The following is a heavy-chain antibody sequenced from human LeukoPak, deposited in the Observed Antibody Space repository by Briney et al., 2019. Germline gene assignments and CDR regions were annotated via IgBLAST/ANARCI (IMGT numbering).Heavy chain of an antibody. CDR3: ARVGSRYSSSWYSNDY. V-gene: IGHV1-2*02. CDR2: INPNSGGT. D-gene: IGHD6-13*01. Sequence: ASVKVSCKASGYTFTGYYMHWVRQAPGQGLEWMGWINPNSGGTNYAQKFQGRVTMTRDTSISTAYMELSRLRSDDTAVYYCARVGSRYSSSWYSNDYWGQGTLVTVSS. CDR1: GYTFTGYY. J-gene: IGHJ4*02.